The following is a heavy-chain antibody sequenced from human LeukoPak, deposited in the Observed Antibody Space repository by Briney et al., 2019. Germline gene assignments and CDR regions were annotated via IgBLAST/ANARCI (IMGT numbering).Heavy chain of an antibody. J-gene: IGHJ6*02. Sequence: SETLSLTCSVSGAYIGSYYWSWIRQLQGKGLEWIGYISQNGYTKYTPSLKSRVTISRDTSENQFSLILSSVTAADTAVYYCTRHDVVAVIGHGMAVWGQGTTVTVSS. CDR3: TRHDVVAVIGHGMAV. CDR1: GAYIGSYY. D-gene: IGHD2-15*01. V-gene: IGHV4-59*08. CDR2: ISQNGYT.